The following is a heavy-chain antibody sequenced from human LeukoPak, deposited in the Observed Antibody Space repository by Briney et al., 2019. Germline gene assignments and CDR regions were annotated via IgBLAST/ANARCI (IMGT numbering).Heavy chain of an antibody. CDR2: INLNSGAT. CDR3: ATYYYDSSGYYRDY. D-gene: IGHD3-22*01. Sequence: GASVKVSCKASGFIFIDYYLHWVRQAPGQGFEWLGWINLNSGATKFAQKFQGRVTMTRDASTTTAYMELSRLRSDDTAVYYCATYYYDSSGYYRDYWGQGTLVTVSS. CDR1: GFIFIDYY. V-gene: IGHV1-2*02. J-gene: IGHJ4*02.